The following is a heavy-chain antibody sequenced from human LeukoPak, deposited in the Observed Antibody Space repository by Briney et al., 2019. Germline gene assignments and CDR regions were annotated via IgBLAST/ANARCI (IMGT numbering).Heavy chain of an antibody. CDR3: ARGSRSSDFDY. J-gene: IGHJ4*02. CDR1: GYSFTGYY. CDR2: INPNSGDT. V-gene: IGHV1-2*02. D-gene: IGHD6-19*01. Sequence: GASVKVSFKASGYSFTGYYIHWVRQAPGQGLQWMGWINPNSGDTNYAQKFQDRVTMTRDTSISTAYMELSRLTSDDTAVYHCARGSRSSDFDYWGQGTLATVSS.